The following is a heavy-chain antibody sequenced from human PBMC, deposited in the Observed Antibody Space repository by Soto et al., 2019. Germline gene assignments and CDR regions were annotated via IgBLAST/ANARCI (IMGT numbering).Heavy chain of an antibody. Sequence: ASVKVSCKASGYTFTGYYMHWVRQAPGQGLEWMGWINPNSGGTNYAQKFQGRVTMTRDTSISTAYMELSRLRSDDTAVYYCARKKDLTTVTRNYYYGMDVWGQGTTVTVSS. D-gene: IGHD4-17*01. V-gene: IGHV1-2*02. J-gene: IGHJ6*02. CDR2: INPNSGGT. CDR3: ARKKDLTTVTRNYYYGMDV. CDR1: GYTFTGYY.